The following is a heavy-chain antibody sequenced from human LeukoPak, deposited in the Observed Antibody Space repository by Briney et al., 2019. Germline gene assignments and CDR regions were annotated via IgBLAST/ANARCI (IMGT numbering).Heavy chain of an antibody. CDR3: TRDGYGFDI. V-gene: IGHV3-74*01. CDR1: GFSFSSYW. Sequence: GGSLRLSCAASGFSFSSYWMHWVRQAPGKGLVWASRINGDGSSTSYADSVKGRFTISRDNAKNTLYLQMNSLRAEDTAVYYCTRDGYGFDIWGQGTMVTVSS. J-gene: IGHJ3*02. CDR2: INGDGSST.